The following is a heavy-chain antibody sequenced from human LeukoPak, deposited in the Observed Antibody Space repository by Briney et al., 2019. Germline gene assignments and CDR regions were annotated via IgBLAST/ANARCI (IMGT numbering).Heavy chain of an antibody. J-gene: IGHJ4*02. D-gene: IGHD5-18*01. V-gene: IGHV1-69*13. CDR3: ARYDGDTAMVCEE. CDR1: GGTFSIYA. CDR2: IIPIFGTA. Sequence: ASVSVSFKASGGTFSIYAISWVRQAPGQGLEWMGEIIPIFGTANYAQKFQGRFTITADESTSTAYMELSSLRSEDTAVYYCARYDGDTAMVCEEWGQGTLVTVSS.